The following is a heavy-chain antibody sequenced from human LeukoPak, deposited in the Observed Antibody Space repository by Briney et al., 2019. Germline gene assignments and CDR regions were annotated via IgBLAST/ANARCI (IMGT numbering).Heavy chain of an antibody. Sequence: ASVKVSCKASGGTFSNYAISWVRQAPGQGLEWMGGIIPIFGTANYAQKFQGRVTITTDESTSTAYMELSSLRSEDTAVYYCARYYYDSSGYYYEYFQHWGQGTLVTVSS. V-gene: IGHV1-69*05. D-gene: IGHD3-22*01. CDR3: ARYYYDSSGYYYEYFQH. CDR2: IIPIFGTA. J-gene: IGHJ1*01. CDR1: GGTFSNYA.